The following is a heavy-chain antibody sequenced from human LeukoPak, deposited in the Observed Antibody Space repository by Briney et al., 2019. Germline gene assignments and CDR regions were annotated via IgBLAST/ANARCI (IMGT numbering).Heavy chain of an antibody. CDR3: ARVVFGELSAFFDY. V-gene: IGHV4-59*01. D-gene: IGHD3-10*02. Sequence: SETLSLTCTVSDDSISSYYWSWIRESPGKGMEWIGSGHYSGRTNHNPSLKSRVTISVDMSKNQFSLELSSVTAADTAVYFCARVVFGELSAFFDYWGQGTPVTVSS. CDR2: GHYSGRT. CDR1: DDSISSYY. J-gene: IGHJ4*02.